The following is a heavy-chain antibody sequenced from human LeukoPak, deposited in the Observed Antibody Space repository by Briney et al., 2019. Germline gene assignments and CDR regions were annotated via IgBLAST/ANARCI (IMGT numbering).Heavy chain of an antibody. D-gene: IGHD4-11*01. V-gene: IGHV4-59*01. CDR3: ARGRVSSSTWYSTYYYYFYMDV. CDR1: GGSISSYY. J-gene: IGHJ6*03. Sequence: SETLSLTCTVSGGSISSYYWSWIRQPPGKGLEWIGYIYYSGSTNYNPPLKSRVTISVDTSKNQFSLKLRSVTAADTAVYFCARGRVSSSTWYSTYYYYFYMDVWGRGTTVTVSS. CDR2: IYYSGST.